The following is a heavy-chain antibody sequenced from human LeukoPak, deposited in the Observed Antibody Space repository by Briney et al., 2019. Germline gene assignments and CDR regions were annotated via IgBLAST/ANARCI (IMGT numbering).Heavy chain of an antibody. Sequence: GSLRLSCAASGFTFSSYSMNWVRQPPGKGLEWIGEIYHSGSTNYNPSLKSRVTISVDKSKNQFSLKLSSVTAADTAVYYCARGINWNYALYYYYYMDVWGKGTTVTVSS. V-gene: IGHV4-4*02. CDR2: IYHSGST. J-gene: IGHJ6*03. CDR3: ARGINWNYALYYYYYMDV. D-gene: IGHD1-7*01. CDR1: GFTFSSYSM.